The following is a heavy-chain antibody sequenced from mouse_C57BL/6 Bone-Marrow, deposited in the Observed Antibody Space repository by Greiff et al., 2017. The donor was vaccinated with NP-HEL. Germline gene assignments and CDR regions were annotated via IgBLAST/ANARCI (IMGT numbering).Heavy chain of an antibody. CDR1: GYTFPNYW. V-gene: IGHV1-53*01. CDR3: ARSTGLYGNHFDY. J-gene: IGHJ2*01. CDR2: INPSNGGT. D-gene: IGHD2-1*01. Sequence: QVQLKQPGTELVKPGASVKLSCKASGYTFPNYWMHWVKQRPGQGLEWIGNINPSNGGTNYNEKFKSKATLTVDKSSSTAYMQLSSLTSEDSAVYYCARSTGLYGNHFDYWGQGTTLTVSS.